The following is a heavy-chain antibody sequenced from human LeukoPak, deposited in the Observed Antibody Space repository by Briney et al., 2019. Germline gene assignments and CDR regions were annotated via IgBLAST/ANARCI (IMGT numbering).Heavy chain of an antibody. CDR2: IHYTGST. CDR1: GGSINSYY. CDR3: ARGASTFPFDY. Sequence: SETLSLTCSVSGGSINSYYWSWIRQPPGKGLECIGYIHYTGSTNYNPSLKSRVTISVDTSKNQFSLNLSSVTAADTAVYYCARGASTFPFDYWGQGTLVTVSS. D-gene: IGHD2/OR15-2a*01. J-gene: IGHJ4*02. V-gene: IGHV4-59*12.